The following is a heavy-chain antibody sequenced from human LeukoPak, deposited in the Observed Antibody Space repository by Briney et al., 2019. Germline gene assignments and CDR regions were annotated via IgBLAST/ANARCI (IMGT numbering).Heavy chain of an antibody. CDR2: ISGSGGST. CDR1: GFTFSSYA. CDR3: AKESGFYSSSPPDY. V-gene: IGHV3-23*01. J-gene: IGHJ4*02. D-gene: IGHD6-13*01. Sequence: GGSLRLSCAASGFTFSSYAMRWVRQAPGKGLEWVSAISGSGGSTYYADSVKGRFTIYRDNSKNTLYLQMNSLRADDTAIYYCAKESGFYSSSPPDYWGQGTLVTVSS.